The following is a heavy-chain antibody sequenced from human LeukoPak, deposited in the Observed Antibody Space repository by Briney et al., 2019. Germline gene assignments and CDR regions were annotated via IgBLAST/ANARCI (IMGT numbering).Heavy chain of an antibody. V-gene: IGHV1-46*04. D-gene: IGHD6-13*01. Sequence: ASVKVSRKASGYTFTSYGISWVRQAPGQGLEWMGLINPSAGSTSYAQKLQGSVTLTGDTSTSTVYMELSSLKSEDTALYYCARGARAAADDYWGQGTLVTVSS. J-gene: IGHJ4*02. CDR1: GYTFTSYG. CDR3: ARGARAAADDY. CDR2: INPSAGST.